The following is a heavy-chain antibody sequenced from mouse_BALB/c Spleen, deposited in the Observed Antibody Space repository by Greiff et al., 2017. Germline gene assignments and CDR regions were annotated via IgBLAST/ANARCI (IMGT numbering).Heavy chain of an antibody. J-gene: IGHJ4*01. CDR3: TRWGYYGNGDAMDY. CDR2: INPSNGGT. Sequence: SGAELVKPGASVKLSCKASGYTFTSYYMYWVKQRPGQGLEWIGEINPSNGGTNFNEKFKSKATLTVDKSSSTAYMQLSSLTSEDSAVYYCTRWGYYGNGDAMDYWGQGTSVTVSS. CDR1: GYTFTSYY. V-gene: IGHV1S81*02. D-gene: IGHD2-1*01.